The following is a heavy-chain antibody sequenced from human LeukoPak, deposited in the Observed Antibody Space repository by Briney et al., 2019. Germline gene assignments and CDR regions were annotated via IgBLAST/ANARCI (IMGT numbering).Heavy chain of an antibody. CDR3: VREPRLSEPEATV. CDR1: GITLSNYG. Sequence: QTGGSLRLSCAVSGITLSNYGMTWVRQAPGKGLEWVAGISGSAGGTNYADSVKGRFTISRDNGKNSLYLQMDSLRAEVTAVCYCVREPRLSEPEATVWGKGTTVTVSP. D-gene: IGHD4/OR15-4a*01. V-gene: IGHV3-23*01. CDR2: ISGSAGGT. J-gene: IGHJ6*04.